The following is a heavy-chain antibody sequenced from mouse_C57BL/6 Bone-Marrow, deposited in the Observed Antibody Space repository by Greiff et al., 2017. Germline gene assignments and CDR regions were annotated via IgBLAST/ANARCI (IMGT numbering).Heavy chain of an antibody. CDR1: GFNIKDDY. CDR3: TPTGYYFDY. CDR2: LDPENGDT. Sequence: EVQLQESGAELVRPGASVKLSCTASGFNIKDDYMHWVKQRPDQGLEWIGWLDPENGDTEYASKFQGKATLTADTSSTTAYLQLSSLTSVDTAVYYCTPTGYYFDYWGQGTTLTVSS. V-gene: IGHV14-4*01. J-gene: IGHJ2*01. D-gene: IGHD4-1*02.